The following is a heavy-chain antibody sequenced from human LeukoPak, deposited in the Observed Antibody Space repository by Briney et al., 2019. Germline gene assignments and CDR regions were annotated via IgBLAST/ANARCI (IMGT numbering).Heavy chain of an antibody. J-gene: IGHJ4*02. V-gene: IGHV3-15*01. CDR3: ATALRGVGF. CDR2: IISKTDGGTA. D-gene: IGHD3-3*01. Sequence: GGSLRLSGAASGITFITAWMNWVRQAPGKGLEWVGRIISKTDGGTAEYAAPVKGRFIISRDDSKNTLYLQRNSLNSDDTGVYYCATALRGVGFWGQGTLVTVPS. CDR1: GITFITAW.